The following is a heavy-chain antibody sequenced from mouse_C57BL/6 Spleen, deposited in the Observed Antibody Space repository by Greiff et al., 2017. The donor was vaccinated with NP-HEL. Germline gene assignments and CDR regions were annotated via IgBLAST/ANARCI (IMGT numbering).Heavy chain of an antibody. CDR1: GYSITSGYY. CDR3: AREPLIYDGYYGFAY. J-gene: IGHJ3*01. CDR2: ISYDGSN. V-gene: IGHV3-6*01. D-gene: IGHD2-3*01. Sequence: EVQLQESGPGLVKPSQSLSLTCSVTGYSITSGYYWNWIRQFPGNKLEWMGYISYDGSNNYNPSLKNRISITRDTSKNQFFLKLNSVTTEDTATYYCAREPLIYDGYYGFAYWGQGTLVTVSA.